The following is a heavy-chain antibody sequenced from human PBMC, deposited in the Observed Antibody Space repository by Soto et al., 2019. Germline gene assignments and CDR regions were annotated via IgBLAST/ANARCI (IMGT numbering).Heavy chain of an antibody. CDR3: ARLGAFYQSLDP. J-gene: IGHJ5*02. D-gene: IGHD3-3*02. CDR2: IYHSGSS. CDR1: CGSISSYY. Sequence: SETLSLTCTVSCGSISSYYSCWIPQPPGKGLEWIGYIYHSGSSNYNPSLKSRVTILLDTSKNQLSLKLSSVTAADTAVYYCARLGAFYQSLDPWGPRTLVTVSS. V-gene: IGHV4-59*08.